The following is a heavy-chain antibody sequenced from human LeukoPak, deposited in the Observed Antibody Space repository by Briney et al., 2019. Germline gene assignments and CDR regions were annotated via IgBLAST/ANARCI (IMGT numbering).Heavy chain of an antibody. CDR1: GFTFSSYS. D-gene: IGHD4-17*01. CDR3: ARGATVTHNDY. V-gene: IGHV3-21*01. J-gene: IGHJ4*02. Sequence: PGGSLRLSCAASGFTFSSYSMNWGRQAPGKGLEGVSSISSSSSYIYYADSVKGRFTISRDNAKNSLYLQMNSLRAEDTAMYYCARGATVTHNDYWGQGTLVTVSS. CDR2: ISSSSSYI.